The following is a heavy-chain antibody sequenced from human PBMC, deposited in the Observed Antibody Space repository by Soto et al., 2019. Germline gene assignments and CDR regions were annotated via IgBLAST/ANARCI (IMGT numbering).Heavy chain of an antibody. J-gene: IGHJ5*02. CDR3: ARSVERWELLHWFDP. V-gene: IGHV3-30-3*01. CDR1: GFTFSSYV. D-gene: IGHD1-26*01. CDR2: ISYDGSNK. Sequence: QVQLVESGGGVVQPGRSLRLSCAASGFTFSSYVMHWVRQAPGKGLEWVAVISYDGSNKYYADSVKGRFTISRDNSKNTLYLQMNSLRAEDTAVYYCARSVERWELLHWFDPWGQGTLVTGSS.